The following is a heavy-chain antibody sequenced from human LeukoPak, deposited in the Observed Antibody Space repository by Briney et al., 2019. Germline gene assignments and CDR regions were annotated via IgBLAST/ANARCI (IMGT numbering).Heavy chain of an antibody. V-gene: IGHV3-43*01. D-gene: IGHD6-19*01. CDR3: AKDKVAGLGGYSDY. Sequence: GGSLRLSCAASGFTFDDYTMHWVRQAPGKGLEGVSLISWDGGSTYYADSVKGRFTIARDNSKNSLYLQMNSLRTDDTALYYCAKDKVAGLGGYSDYWGQGTLVTVSS. CDR1: GFTFDDYT. J-gene: IGHJ4*02. CDR2: ISWDGGST.